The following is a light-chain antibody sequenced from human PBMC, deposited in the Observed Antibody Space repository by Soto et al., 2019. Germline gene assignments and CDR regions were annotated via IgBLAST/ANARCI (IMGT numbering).Light chain of an antibody. Sequence: DIQMTQSPSSRSASVVDRVTITFQASQDISNYLNWYQQKPGKAPKLLIHATSTLQSGVPPRFSGSGSGTDFTLTISSLQPEDFATYYCQQSYLTLRTFGQGTKVDIK. CDR3: QQSYLTLRT. J-gene: IGKJ1*01. CDR2: ATS. CDR1: QDISNY. V-gene: IGKV1-39*01.